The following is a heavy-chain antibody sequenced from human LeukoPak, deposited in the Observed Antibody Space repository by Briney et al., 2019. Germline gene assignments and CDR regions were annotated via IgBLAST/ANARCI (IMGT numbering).Heavy chain of an antibody. J-gene: IGHJ4*02. D-gene: IGHD1-26*01. CDR1: GFTFSSYW. Sequence: GGSLRLSCAASGFTFSSYWMHWVRQAPGKGLVWVSRINSDGSTTSDADSVKGRFTISRDNAKNTLYLQMNSLRAEDTAVYYCTRGYSGSYRIDYWGQGNLVTVSS. CDR2: INSDGSTT. V-gene: IGHV3-74*01. CDR3: TRGYSGSYRIDY.